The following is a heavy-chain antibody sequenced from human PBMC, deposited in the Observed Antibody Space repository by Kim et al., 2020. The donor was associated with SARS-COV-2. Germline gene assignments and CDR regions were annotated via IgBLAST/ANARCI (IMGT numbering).Heavy chain of an antibody. D-gene: IGHD6-19*01. CDR2: IYGSGST. V-gene: IGHV3-53*01. CDR1: GFTVSSNY. CDR3: ARGVSRPGSIAVTGD. Sequence: GGSLRLSCAGSGFTVSSNYMSWVRQTPGKGLEWVSVIYGSGSTYYADSVKGRFTISRDNSKNTLYLQMNSLRAEDTAVYYCARGVSRPGSIAVTGDWGQGTLVTVSS. J-gene: IGHJ4*02.